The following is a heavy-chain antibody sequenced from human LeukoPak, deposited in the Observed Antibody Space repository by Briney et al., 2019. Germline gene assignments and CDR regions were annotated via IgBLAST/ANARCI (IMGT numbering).Heavy chain of an antibody. J-gene: IGHJ4*02. CDR3: ARGYGGLYYFDY. V-gene: IGHV4-38-2*01. Sequence: SETLSLTCAVSGYSISSGYYWGWIRQPPGKGLEWIGSIYHSGSTYYNPSLKSRVTISVDTSKNQFSLKLSSVTAADTAVYYCARGYGGLYYFDYWGQGTPVTVSS. CDR1: GYSISSGYY. D-gene: IGHD4-23*01. CDR2: IYHSGST.